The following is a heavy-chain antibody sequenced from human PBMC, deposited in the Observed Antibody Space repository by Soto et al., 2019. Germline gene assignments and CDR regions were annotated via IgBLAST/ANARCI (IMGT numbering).Heavy chain of an antibody. CDR3: ATSIPTYYDFWSGALYFDY. Sequence: SVKVSCKASGGTFSSYAISWVRQAPGQGLERMGGIIPIFGTANYAQKLQGRATITADESTSTAYMELSSLRSEDTAVYYCATSIPTYYDFWSGALYFDYWGRGTLVTVSS. CDR2: IIPIFGTA. D-gene: IGHD3-3*01. J-gene: IGHJ4*02. V-gene: IGHV1-69*13. CDR1: GGTFSSYA.